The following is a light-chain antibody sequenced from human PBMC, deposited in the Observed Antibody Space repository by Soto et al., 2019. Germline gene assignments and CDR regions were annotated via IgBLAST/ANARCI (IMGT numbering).Light chain of an antibody. CDR3: QKYNSAQLT. V-gene: IGKV3-15*01. J-gene: IGKJ4*01. CDR2: GAS. Sequence: EIVMTQSPATLSVSPGERATLSCRASQSVSSNLAWYQQKPGQVPRLLIYGASTMPTGIPARFSGSGSGTDFTLTISSLQPEDVATYYCQKYNSAQLTFGGGTKVDI. CDR1: QSVSSN.